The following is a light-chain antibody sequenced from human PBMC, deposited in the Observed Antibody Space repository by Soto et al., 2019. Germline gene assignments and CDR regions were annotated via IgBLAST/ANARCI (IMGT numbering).Light chain of an antibody. CDR3: QRYCSKSWT. J-gene: IGKJ1*01. V-gene: IGKV4-1*01. Sequence: DIVMTQSPDSLAVSLGERATINCKSSQSVLYSSNNKNYLAWYQQKPGQPPKLLIYWASSRESGVPDRFSGRTSGTDLSLTLNALQGERVAVEYCQRYCSKSWTFGQGTNVEIK. CDR1: QSVLYSSNNKNY. CDR2: WAS.